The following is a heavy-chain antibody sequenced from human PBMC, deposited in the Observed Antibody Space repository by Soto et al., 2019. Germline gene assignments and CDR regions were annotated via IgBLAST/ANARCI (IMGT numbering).Heavy chain of an antibody. CDR3: ARESTYYYDSSGDDDAFDI. D-gene: IGHD3-22*01. J-gene: IGHJ3*02. Sequence: ASVKVSCKVSGYTLTELSMHWVRQAPGKGLEWMGGFNPEDGETIYAQKFQGRVTMTRDTSADTAYMELSSLRSEDTAVYYCARESTYYYDSSGDDDAFDIWGQGTMVTVSS. CDR1: GYTLTELS. CDR2: FNPEDGET. V-gene: IGHV1-24*01.